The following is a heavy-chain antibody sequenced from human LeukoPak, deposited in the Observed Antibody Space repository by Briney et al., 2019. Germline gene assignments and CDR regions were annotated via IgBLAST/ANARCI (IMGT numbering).Heavy chain of an antibody. Sequence: GESLKISCKGSGYSFTSYWIGWVRQMPGKGLEWMGIIYPGDSGTRYSPSFQGQVTISADKSISTAYLQWSSLKASDTAMYYCARHVPDILTGFPYGLVDYWGQGTLVTVSS. CDR1: GYSFTSYW. J-gene: IGHJ4*02. D-gene: IGHD3-9*01. CDR2: IYPGDSGT. V-gene: IGHV5-51*01. CDR3: ARHVPDILTGFPYGLVDY.